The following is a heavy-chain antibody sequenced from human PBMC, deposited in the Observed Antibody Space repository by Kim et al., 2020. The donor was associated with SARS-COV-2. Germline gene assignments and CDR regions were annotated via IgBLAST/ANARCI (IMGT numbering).Heavy chain of an antibody. V-gene: IGHV1-8*01. Sequence: ASVKVSCKASGYTFTSYDINWVRQATGQGLEWMGWMNPNSGNTGYAQKFQGRVTMTRNTSISTAYMELSSLRSEDTAVYYCARGQKKGGWLWVYYFDYWGQGTLVTVSS. J-gene: IGHJ4*02. CDR3: ARGQKKGGWLWVYYFDY. CDR1: GYTFTSYD. CDR2: MNPNSGNT. D-gene: IGHD3-22*01.